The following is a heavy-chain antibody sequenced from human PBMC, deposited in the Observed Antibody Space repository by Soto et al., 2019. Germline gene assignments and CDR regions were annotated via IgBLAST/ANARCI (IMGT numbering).Heavy chain of an antibody. V-gene: IGHV3-53*01. CDR1: GFTVSSNY. Sequence: GGSLRLSCAASGFTVSSNYMSWVRQAPGKGLEWVSVIYSGGSTYYADSVKGRFTISRDNSKNTLYLQMNSLRAEDTAVYYCARGATIVGATGNGAFDIWGQGTMVTVSS. J-gene: IGHJ3*02. CDR3: ARGATIVGATGNGAFDI. D-gene: IGHD1-26*01. CDR2: IYSGGST.